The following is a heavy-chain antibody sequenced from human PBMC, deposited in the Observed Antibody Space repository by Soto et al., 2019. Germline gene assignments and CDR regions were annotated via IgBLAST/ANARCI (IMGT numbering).Heavy chain of an antibody. CDR2: ISWNSGTI. D-gene: IGHD2-8*02. CDR3: AKSTGGTANGMGV. J-gene: IGHJ6*02. CDR1: GFSFDDYA. V-gene: IGHV3-9*01. Sequence: EVQVVESGGGLVQPGRSLRLSCAASGFSFDDYAMHWVRQAPGKGLEWVSGISWNSGTIGYAYSVKGRFTISRDNAKNSLYPQMNSLRAEDRALYYCAKSTGGTANGMGVWGQGTAVTVSS.